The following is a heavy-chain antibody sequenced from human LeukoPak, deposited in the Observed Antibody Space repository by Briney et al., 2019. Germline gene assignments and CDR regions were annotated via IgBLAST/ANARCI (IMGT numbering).Heavy chain of an antibody. D-gene: IGHD6-6*01. CDR2: ISGSGGST. Sequence: GGSLRLSCAASGFTFSSYAMSWVRQAPGKGLEWVSAISGSGGSTYYADSVKGRFTISRDNSKNTLYLQINTLRPEDTAVYFCAREEKGLAIDYWGQGTLVTVSS. CDR1: GFTFSSYA. J-gene: IGHJ4*02. CDR3: AREEKGLAIDY. V-gene: IGHV3-23*01.